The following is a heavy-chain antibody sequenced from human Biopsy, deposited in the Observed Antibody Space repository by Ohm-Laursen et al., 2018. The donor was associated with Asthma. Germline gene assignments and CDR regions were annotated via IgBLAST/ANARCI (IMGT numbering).Heavy chain of an antibody. D-gene: IGHD4-23*01. Sequence: SLRLSCTASGSVFSQCGMHWVRQGPGKGLEWVALVSSDGHNKYYEDSVKGRFTISRDNSKNRLYLQINSLRVEDSAVYYCARQSGHDCGGSSAFDIWGQGTKVAVTS. CDR3: ARQSGHDCGGSSAFDI. J-gene: IGHJ3*02. CDR2: VSSDGHNK. V-gene: IGHV3-30*03. CDR1: GSVFSQCG.